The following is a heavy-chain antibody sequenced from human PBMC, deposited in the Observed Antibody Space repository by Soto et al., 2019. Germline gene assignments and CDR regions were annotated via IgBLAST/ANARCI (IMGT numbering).Heavy chain of an antibody. Sequence: EVPLVESGGGLVQPGGSLRVSFAASGFTFSSYWMSWVRQAPGKGLEWVANIKQDGSEKYYVDSVKGRFTISRDNAKNSLYLQMNSLRVEDTAVYYCARKGGWRDAFDIWGQGTMVTVSS. CDR1: GFTFSSYW. V-gene: IGHV3-7*01. J-gene: IGHJ3*02. CDR2: IKQDGSEK. D-gene: IGHD6-19*01. CDR3: ARKGGWRDAFDI.